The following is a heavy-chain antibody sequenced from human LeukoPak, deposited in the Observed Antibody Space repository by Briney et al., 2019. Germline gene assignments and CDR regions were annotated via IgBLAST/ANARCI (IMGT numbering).Heavy chain of an antibody. D-gene: IGHD3-10*01. CDR2: INHSGST. Sequence: PSETLSLTCAVYGGSFSGYYWSWIRQPPGKGLEWIGEINHSGSTNYNPSLKSRVTISVDTSKNQFSLKLSSVTAADTAVYYCARGGGSGSYRWGQGTLVIVSS. J-gene: IGHJ4*02. V-gene: IGHV4-34*01. CDR3: ARGGGSGSYR. CDR1: GGSFSGYY.